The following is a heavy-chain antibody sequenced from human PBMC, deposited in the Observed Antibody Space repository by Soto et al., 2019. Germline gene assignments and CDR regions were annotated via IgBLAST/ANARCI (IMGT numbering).Heavy chain of an antibody. CDR1: GYTFTSYG. D-gene: IGHD5-12*01. CDR3: ARDTKGYRGYAGWFDP. Sequence: VQLVQSGAAVKKPGASVKVSCKASGYTFTSYGISWVRQAPGQGLEWMGWISAYNGNTNYAQKLQRRVNMNTDTSTSTADIELRSRRSDDTAVYYCARDTKGYRGYAGWFDPWGQGTLVTVSS. V-gene: IGHV1-18*01. J-gene: IGHJ5*02. CDR2: ISAYNGNT.